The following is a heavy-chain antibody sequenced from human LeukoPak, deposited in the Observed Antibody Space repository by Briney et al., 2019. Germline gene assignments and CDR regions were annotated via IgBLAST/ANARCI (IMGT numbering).Heavy chain of an antibody. CDR1: GYTFTNHV. J-gene: IGHJ4*02. D-gene: IGHD3-22*01. CDR2: INAGNGNT. V-gene: IGHV1-3*01. Sequence: ASVKVSCKASGYTFTNHVMYWVRQAPGQGLEWMGWINAGNGNTRYSEKFQGRVTITRDTSASTAYMELSSLTSEDTAVYYCARDPNYYDSRGYSITTLDYWGQGALVTVSS. CDR3: ARDPNYYDSRGYSITTLDY.